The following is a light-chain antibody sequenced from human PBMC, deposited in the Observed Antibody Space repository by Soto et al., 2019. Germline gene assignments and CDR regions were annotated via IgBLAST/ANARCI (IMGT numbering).Light chain of an antibody. CDR2: KAS. V-gene: IGKV1-5*03. J-gene: IGKJ2*01. CDR1: QSISSW. Sequence: DIQMTQSPSTLSASVGDRVTITCRASQSISSWLAWYQQKPGKAPKLLIYKASSLENEVPSRFSGSGSGTEFTLTISSLQPDDFATYYCQQYNTYSYTFGQGTKLEIK. CDR3: QQYNTYSYT.